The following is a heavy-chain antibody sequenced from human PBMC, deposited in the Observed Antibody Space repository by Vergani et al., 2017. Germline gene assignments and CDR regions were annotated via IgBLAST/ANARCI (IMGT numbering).Heavy chain of an antibody. V-gene: IGHV3-11*04. Sequence: QVQLVESGGGLVKPGGSLRLSCAASGFTFSDYYMSWIRQAPGKGLEWVSYISSSGSTIYYADSVKGRFTISRDNAKNSLYLQMNSLRAEDTAVYFCAKVMRPYYYDISNYFEYWGQGALVTVSS. CDR2: ISSSGSTI. D-gene: IGHD3-22*01. CDR1: GFTFSDYY. J-gene: IGHJ4*02. CDR3: AKVMRPYYYDISNYFEY.